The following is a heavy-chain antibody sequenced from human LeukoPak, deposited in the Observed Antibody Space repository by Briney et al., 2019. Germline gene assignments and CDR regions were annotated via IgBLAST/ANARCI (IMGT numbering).Heavy chain of an antibody. D-gene: IGHD3-22*01. V-gene: IGHV1-2*02. CDR3: ARQKNPDYYDSSGYYGY. CDR1: GVTFSRDA. Sequence: ASVKVSCKASGVTFSRDAITWVRQAPGQRLEWMGWINPNSGGTNYAQKFQGRVTMTRDTSISTAYMELSRLRSDDTAVYYCARQKNPDYYDSSGYYGYWGQGTLVTVSS. J-gene: IGHJ4*02. CDR2: INPNSGGT.